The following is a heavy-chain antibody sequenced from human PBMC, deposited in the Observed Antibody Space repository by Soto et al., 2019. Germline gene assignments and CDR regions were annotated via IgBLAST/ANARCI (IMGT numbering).Heavy chain of an antibody. CDR1: GGTFSSHT. D-gene: IGHD6-19*01. J-gene: IGHJ4*02. CDR3: ARSLGRGWTPY. CDR2: IIRVFNTT. Sequence: QVHLVQSEAEVKKPGSSVKVSCKASGGTFSSHTVSSVRQAPGQGLEWVGGIIRVFNTTYYAQKFQGRVTIHADKSTSTAYMELSNLRSEDTAVYYCARSLGRGWTPYWGQGTLVTVSS. V-gene: IGHV1-69*06.